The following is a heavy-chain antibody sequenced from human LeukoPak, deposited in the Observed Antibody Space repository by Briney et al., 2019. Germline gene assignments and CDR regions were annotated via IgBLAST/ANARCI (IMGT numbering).Heavy chain of an antibody. V-gene: IGHV1-18*01. Sequence: ASVKVSCKASGYTFTSYGITWVRQAPGQGLEWMGWISAYNGNTHYAQKLQGRVTMTTDTSTSTAYMELRSLRSDDTAVYYCARAQHYGDYVQAVGGFSGDYWGQGTLVTVSS. CDR3: ARAQHYGDYVQAVGGFSGDY. CDR1: GYTFTSYG. J-gene: IGHJ4*02. CDR2: ISAYNGNT. D-gene: IGHD4-17*01.